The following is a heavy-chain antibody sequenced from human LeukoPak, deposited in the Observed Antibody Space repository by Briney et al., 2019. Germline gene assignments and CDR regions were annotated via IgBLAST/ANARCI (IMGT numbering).Heavy chain of an antibody. CDR3: ARGDDCSSTSCYNWFDP. V-gene: IGHV4-4*07. J-gene: IGHJ5*02. D-gene: IGHD2-2*01. Sequence: SETLSLTCTVSGGSISSYYWSWIRQPAGKGLEWIGRIYTSGSTNYNPSLKSRVTMSVDTSKNQFSLKLSSVTAADTAVYYCARGDDCSSTSCYNWFDPWGQGTLVTVSS. CDR2: IYTSGST. CDR1: GGSISSYY.